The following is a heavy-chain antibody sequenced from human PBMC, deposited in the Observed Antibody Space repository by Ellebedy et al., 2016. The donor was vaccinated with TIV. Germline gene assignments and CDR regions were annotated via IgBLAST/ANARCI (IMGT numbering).Heavy chain of an antibody. D-gene: IGHD3-16*02. J-gene: IGHJ5*02. Sequence: GGSLRLXYAAPGFIFRNYWMTWVRQAPGKGLEWVANIKQDGSEKYYLDSVKGRFTISRDNAKNSLHLQMNSLRAEDTAVYYCARVYGHDYVGGSYRGFRFDPWGQGTLVTVSS. CDR3: ARVYGHDYVGGSYRGFRFDP. CDR1: GFIFRNYW. V-gene: IGHV3-7*01. CDR2: IKQDGSEK.